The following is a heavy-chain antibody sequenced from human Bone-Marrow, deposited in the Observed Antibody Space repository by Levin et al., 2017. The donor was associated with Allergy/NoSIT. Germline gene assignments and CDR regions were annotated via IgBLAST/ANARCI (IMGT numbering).Heavy chain of an antibody. Sequence: GGSLRLSCAASGFTFRSYTMNWVRQAPGKGLEWISYISGSGTTIFSADSVRGRFTISRDNAKNSLYPQMNSLRGEDTAVYYCAREDYYGSGAIDYWGQGTLVTVSA. V-gene: IGHV3-48*01. CDR3: AREDYYGSGAIDY. CDR1: GFTFRSYT. CDR2: ISGSGTTI. J-gene: IGHJ4*02. D-gene: IGHD3-10*01.